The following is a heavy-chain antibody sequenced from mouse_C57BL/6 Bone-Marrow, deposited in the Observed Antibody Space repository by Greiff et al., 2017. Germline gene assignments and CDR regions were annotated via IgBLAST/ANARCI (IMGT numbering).Heavy chain of an antibody. Sequence: QVQLKQPGAELVKPGASVKMSCKASGYTFTSYWITWVKQRPGQGLEWIGDIYPGSGSTNYNEKFKSKATLTVDTSSSTAYMQLSSLTSEDSAVYYCARRGQLRLLFAYWGQGTLVTVSA. J-gene: IGHJ3*01. CDR3: ARRGQLRLLFAY. D-gene: IGHD3-2*02. V-gene: IGHV1-55*01. CDR2: IYPGSGST. CDR1: GYTFTSYW.